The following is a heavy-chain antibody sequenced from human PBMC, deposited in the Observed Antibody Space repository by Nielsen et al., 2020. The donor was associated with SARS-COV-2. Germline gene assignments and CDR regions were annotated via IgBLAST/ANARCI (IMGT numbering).Heavy chain of an antibody. CDR3: ATPRSGGDYYYYYMDV. Sequence: SETLSLTCAVSGGSISSSNWWSWVRQPPGKGLEWIGEIYHSGSTNYNPSLKSRVTISVDKSKNQFSLKLSSVTAADTAVYYCATPRSGGDYYYYYMDVWGKGTTVTVSS. CDR1: GGSISSSNW. CDR2: IYHSGST. J-gene: IGHJ6*03. V-gene: IGHV4-4*02. D-gene: IGHD3-16*01.